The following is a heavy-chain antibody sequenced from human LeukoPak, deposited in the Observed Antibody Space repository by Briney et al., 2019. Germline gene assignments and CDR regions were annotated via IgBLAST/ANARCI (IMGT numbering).Heavy chain of an antibody. CDR3: ARVGYQLLFGFFDY. J-gene: IGHJ4*02. D-gene: IGHD2-2*01. V-gene: IGHV3-30-3*01. Sequence: GGSLRLSCAASGFTFSSYAMHWVRQAPGKGLEWVAVISYDGSNKYYADSVKGRFTISRDNSKNTLYLQMNSLRAEDTAVYYCARVGYQLLFGFFDYWGQGTLVTVSS. CDR1: GFTFSSYA. CDR2: ISYDGSNK.